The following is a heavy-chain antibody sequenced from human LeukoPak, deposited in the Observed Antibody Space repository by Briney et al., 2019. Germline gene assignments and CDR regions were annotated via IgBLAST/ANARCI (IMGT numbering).Heavy chain of an antibody. CDR1: GGSISSYY. V-gene: IGHV4-59*08. D-gene: IGHD2/OR15-2a*01. Sequence: YPSETLPLTCTVSGGSISSYYWSWIRQPPGKGLEWIGYSHYSGITNYNPSLKSRLIISVDTSKNQFSLKLNSVTAADTAVYYCARTTDGGYFDYWGQGTLVTVSS. CDR2: SHYSGIT. CDR3: ARTTDGGYFDY. J-gene: IGHJ4*02.